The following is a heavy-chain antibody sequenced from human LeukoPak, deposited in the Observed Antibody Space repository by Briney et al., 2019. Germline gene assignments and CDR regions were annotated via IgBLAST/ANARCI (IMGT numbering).Heavy chain of an antibody. D-gene: IGHD3-10*01. CDR1: GYTFTSYD. CDR2: MNPNSGNT. Sequence: ASVKVSCTASGYTFTSYDINWVRQATGQGLEWMGWMNPNSGNTGYAQKFQGRVTMTRNTSISTAYTELSSLRSEDTAVYYCARGRGRFGEFAEAYWGQGTLVTVSS. CDR3: ARGRGRFGEFAEAY. J-gene: IGHJ4*02. V-gene: IGHV1-8*01.